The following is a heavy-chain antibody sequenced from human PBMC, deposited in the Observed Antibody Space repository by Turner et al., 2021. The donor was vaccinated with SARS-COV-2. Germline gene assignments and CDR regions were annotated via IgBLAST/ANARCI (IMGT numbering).Heavy chain of an antibody. V-gene: IGHV1-18*01. D-gene: IGHD3-10*01. J-gene: IGHJ6*02. CDR1: GYTFTSYG. Sequence: QVQLVQSGAEVKKPGASLKVSCKASGYTFTSYGISWVLQAPGQGLEWMGWISAYNGYTNYAQKLQGRVTMTTETSTSTAYMELRSLRSDDTAVYYCARAYGSGSYGHYYGMDVWGQGTTVTVSS. CDR3: ARAYGSGSYGHYYGMDV. CDR2: ISAYNGYT.